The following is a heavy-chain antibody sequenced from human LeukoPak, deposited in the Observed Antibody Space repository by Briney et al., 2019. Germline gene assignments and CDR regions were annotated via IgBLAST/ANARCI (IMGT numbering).Heavy chain of an antibody. CDR3: VKDWGAYFASGSSYFDY. J-gene: IGHJ4*02. CDR1: GFTFSSYA. D-gene: IGHD3-10*01. Sequence: GGSLRLSCAASGFTFSSYAMSWVRQAPGKGLEWVSTFSGSGGNTYYADSVKGRFTISRDNSKDTLYLQMNSLRPEDTAVYYCVKDWGAYFASGSSYFDYWGQGTLVTVSS. CDR2: FSGSGGNT. V-gene: IGHV3-23*01.